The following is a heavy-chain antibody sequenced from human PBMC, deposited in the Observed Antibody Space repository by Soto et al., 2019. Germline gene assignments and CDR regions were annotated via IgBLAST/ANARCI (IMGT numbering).Heavy chain of an antibody. D-gene: IGHD3-10*01. J-gene: IGHJ4*02. Sequence: QVQLVKSGAEVKKPGASVKVSCKASGYTFTGYDMHWVRQAPGQGLEWMGWINPNSGGTNYAQKFQGRVTMTRDTSISTAYLEPSRLRSDDTAVYYCARDGITMVRGAIITSTRLHWRQGTLITVSS. V-gene: IGHV1-2*02. CDR3: ARDGITMVRGAIITSTRLH. CDR2: INPNSGGT. CDR1: GYTFTGYD.